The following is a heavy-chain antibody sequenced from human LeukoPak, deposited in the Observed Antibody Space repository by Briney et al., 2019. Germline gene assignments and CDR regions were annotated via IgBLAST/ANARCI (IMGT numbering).Heavy chain of an antibody. Sequence: PGGSLRLSCAASGFTVSSNYMSWVRQAPGKGLEWVSAISGSGGSTYYADSVKGQFTISRDNSKNTLYLQMNSLRAEDTAVYYCAKAPTMAVRYFDYWGQGTLVTVSS. CDR2: ISGSGGST. J-gene: IGHJ4*02. D-gene: IGHD1-1*01. CDR1: GFTVSSNY. V-gene: IGHV3-23*01. CDR3: AKAPTMAVRYFDY.